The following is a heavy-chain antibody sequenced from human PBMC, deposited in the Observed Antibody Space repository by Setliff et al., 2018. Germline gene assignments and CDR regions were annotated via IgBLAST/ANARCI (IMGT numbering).Heavy chain of an antibody. J-gene: IGHJ4*02. D-gene: IGHD5-12*01. Sequence: ASVKISCKTSGYNFITFGISWVRQAPGQGLEWMGWISPYNEKTNYAEKFQGRVTMTTDTSTTTVYMEVASLRSDDTAVYYCVRGPGPSVVVAMPFDRWGQGTLVTVSS. CDR3: VRGPGPSVVVAMPFDR. CDR1: GYNFITFG. V-gene: IGHV1-18*01. CDR2: ISPYNEKT.